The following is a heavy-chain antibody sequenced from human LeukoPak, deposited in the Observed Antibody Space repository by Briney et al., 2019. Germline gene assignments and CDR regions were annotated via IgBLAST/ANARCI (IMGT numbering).Heavy chain of an antibody. CDR1: GLTFSNYV. CDR2: ISVTGGST. V-gene: IGHV3-23*01. J-gene: IGHJ6*03. D-gene: IGHD2-2*01. CDR3: ARGSSSLYHYMDV. Sequence: GGSLRLSCAASGLTFSNYVMNWVRQAPGKGLEWVSGISVTGGSTYSAESVKGRFTISRDNSKNTLYLQMNSLRTEDTAVFYCARGSSSLYHYMDVWGRGTAVTVS.